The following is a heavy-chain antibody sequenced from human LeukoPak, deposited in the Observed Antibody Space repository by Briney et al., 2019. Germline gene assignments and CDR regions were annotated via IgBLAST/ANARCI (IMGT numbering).Heavy chain of an antibody. CDR1: GYTFTGYY. CDR3: ARGSVVVRGAFDI. D-gene: IGHD3-22*01. Sequence: ASVTVSFKASGYTFTGYYMHWVRQAPGQGLEWMGRINPNNGGTNYAQKFQGRVTMTRDTSISTAYMELSRLRSDDTAVYYCARGSVVVRGAFDIWGQGTMVTVSS. J-gene: IGHJ3*02. CDR2: INPNNGGT. V-gene: IGHV1-2*06.